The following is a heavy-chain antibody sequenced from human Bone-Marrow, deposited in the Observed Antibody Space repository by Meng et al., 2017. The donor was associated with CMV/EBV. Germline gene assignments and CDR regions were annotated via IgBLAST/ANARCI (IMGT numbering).Heavy chain of an antibody. CDR2: LIPMFGTA. CDR1: GGTFNTYT. D-gene: IGHD4-17*01. J-gene: IGHJ4*02. Sequence: SVKVSCKASGGTFNTYTVTWVRQAPGQGLEWVRGLIPMFGTAKYAQKFQGRVTIATDESTSTLYKDVSSLRSEDTAVYYCATALTTVTTLFDYWGQGALVTVYS. V-gene: IGHV1-69*05. CDR3: ATALTTVTTLFDY.